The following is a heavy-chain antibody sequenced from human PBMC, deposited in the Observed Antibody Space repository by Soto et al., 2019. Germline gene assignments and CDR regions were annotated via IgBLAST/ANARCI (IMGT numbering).Heavy chain of an antibody. J-gene: IGHJ4*02. CDR2: IDWDDDK. V-gene: IGHV2-70*11. CDR3: ARAPYIYGDYVGAHFDY. Sequence: SGPTLVNPTQTLTLTCTFSGFSLSTSGMCVSWIRQPPGKALEWLARIDWDDDKYYSTSLKTRLTISKDTSKNQVVLTMTNMDPVDTATYYCARAPYIYGDYVGAHFDYRGQGTLVTVSS. D-gene: IGHD4-17*01. CDR1: GFSLSTSGMC.